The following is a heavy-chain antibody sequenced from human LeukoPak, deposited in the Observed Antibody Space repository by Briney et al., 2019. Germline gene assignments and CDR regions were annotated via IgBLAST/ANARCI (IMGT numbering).Heavy chain of an antibody. CDR1: GGSISSGGYS. V-gene: IGHV4-30-2*01. J-gene: IGHJ3*02. CDR2: IYHSGST. D-gene: IGHD6-13*01. CDR3: ARLNMRIAAATAFDI. Sequence: PSETPSLTCAVSGGSISSGGYSWSWIRQPPGKGLEWIGYIYHSGSTYYNPSLKSRVTISVDRSKNQFPLKLSSVTAADTAVYYCARLNMRIAAATAFDIWGQGTMVTVSS.